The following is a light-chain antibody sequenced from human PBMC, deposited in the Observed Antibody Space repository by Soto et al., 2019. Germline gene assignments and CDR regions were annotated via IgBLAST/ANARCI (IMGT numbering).Light chain of an antibody. J-gene: IGLJ3*02. CDR2: DVS. CDR3: SSYTATRTVV. V-gene: IGLV2-14*03. Sequence: HSALTQPASVSGSPGQSITIACTGTSIDVSGYNHVSWYQVHPGKAPRLVIYDVSIRPPAVSDRFSGSTSGNTASLTISGLQAEDDADYYCSSYTATRTVVFGGGTKLIVL. CDR1: SIDVSGYNH.